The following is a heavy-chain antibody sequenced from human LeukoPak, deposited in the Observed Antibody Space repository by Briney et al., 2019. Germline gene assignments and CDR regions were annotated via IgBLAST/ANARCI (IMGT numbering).Heavy chain of an antibody. J-gene: IGHJ6*03. Sequence: SETLSLTCAVSGGSISTYYWSWIRQPPGKGLEWIGYIHYSGSSNYNPSLKSRVTISLDTSKNQFSLKLSSVTAADTAVYYCTRGSIAYYYMDVWGKGTTVTISS. D-gene: IGHD3-22*01. CDR3: TRGSIAYYYMDV. CDR2: IHYSGSS. V-gene: IGHV4-59*01. CDR1: GGSISTYY.